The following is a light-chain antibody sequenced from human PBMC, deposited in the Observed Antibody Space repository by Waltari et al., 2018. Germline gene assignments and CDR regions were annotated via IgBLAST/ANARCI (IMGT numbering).Light chain of an antibody. CDR1: YSISSY. V-gene: IGKV1-39*01. CDR3: QQTYSVPLP. Sequence: DIQKTQSQSSLSTSVGARVTITCLSNYSISSYVNWYQQNPGKDPHLVIHTTSDLQDGVPSRFSGSGSGTEFTLTIISLQPEDFATDYCQQTYSVPLPFGPGTKVDLK. J-gene: IGKJ3*01. CDR2: TTS.